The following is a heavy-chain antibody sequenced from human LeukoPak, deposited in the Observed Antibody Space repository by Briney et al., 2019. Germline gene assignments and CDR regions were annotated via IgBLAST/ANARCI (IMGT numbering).Heavy chain of an antibody. J-gene: IGHJ4*02. CDR2: IYHSGST. Sequence: SETLSLTCTVSGGSIKNYYWSWIRQPAGKGLEWIGSIYHSGSTYYNPSLKSRVTISVDTSKNQFSLKLSSVTAADTAVYYCARDRDSRVFDYWGQGTLVTVSS. CDR3: ARDRDSRVFDY. CDR1: GGSIKNYY. V-gene: IGHV4-38-2*02. D-gene: IGHD3-22*01.